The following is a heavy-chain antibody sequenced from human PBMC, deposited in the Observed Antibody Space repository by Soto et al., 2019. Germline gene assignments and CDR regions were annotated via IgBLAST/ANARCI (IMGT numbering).Heavy chain of an antibody. CDR3: ASSQHYDFWSDSTTDV. Sequence: GGSLRLSCAASGFTFSSYSMNWVRQAPGKGLEWVSSISSSSSYIYYADSVKGRFTISRDNAKNSLYLQMNSLRAEDTAVYYCASSQHYDFWSDSTTDVWRQGTTVTVSS. CDR1: GFTFSSYS. CDR2: ISSSSSYI. D-gene: IGHD3-3*01. J-gene: IGHJ6*02. V-gene: IGHV3-21*01.